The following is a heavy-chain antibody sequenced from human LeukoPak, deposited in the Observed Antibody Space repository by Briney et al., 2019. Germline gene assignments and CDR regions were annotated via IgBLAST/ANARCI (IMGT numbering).Heavy chain of an antibody. J-gene: IGHJ6*02. Sequence: GASVKVSCKASGYTFTSYDINWVRQATGQGLEWMGWMNPNSGNTGYAQTFQGRVTMTRNTSISTAYMELSSLRSEDTAVYYCARHTTAYYYYYYGMDVWGQGTTVTVSS. D-gene: IGHD1-1*01. CDR1: GYTFTSYD. V-gene: IGHV1-8*01. CDR3: ARHTTAYYYYYYGMDV. CDR2: MNPNSGNT.